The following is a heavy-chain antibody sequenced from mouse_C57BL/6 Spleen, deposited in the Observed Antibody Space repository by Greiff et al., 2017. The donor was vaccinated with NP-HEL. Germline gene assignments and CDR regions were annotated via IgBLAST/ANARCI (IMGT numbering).Heavy chain of an antibody. V-gene: IGHV1-59*01. J-gene: IGHJ2*01. CDR2: IDPSDSYT. CDR1: GYTFTSYW. D-gene: IGHD2-10*01. Sequence: QVQLQQPGAELVRPGTSVKLSCKASGYTFTSYWMHWVKQRPGQGLEWIGVIDPSDSYTNYIQKFKGKATLTVDTSSRTAYMQRSSLTSEDAAVYYCAREGPYPFYFDYWGQGTTLTVAS. CDR3: AREGPYPFYFDY.